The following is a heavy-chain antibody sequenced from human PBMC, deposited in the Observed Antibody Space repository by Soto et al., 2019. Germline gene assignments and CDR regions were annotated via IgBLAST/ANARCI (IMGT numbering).Heavy chain of an antibody. J-gene: IGHJ3*02. D-gene: IGHD2-15*01. CDR1: GFTVTEIY. V-gene: IGHV3-66*01. CDR2: IYNEFT. CDR3: VREPRYCSGGSCSIMGDAFDI. Sequence: EVQLVESGGGLVQPGGSLRLSCVASGFTVTEIYMNWVPQAPGKGREWVSVIYNEFTDYADSVRGRFSISTDSSKNALYLQMNSLRAEDSAVYYCVREPRYCSGGSCSIMGDAFDIWGQGTMVTVSS.